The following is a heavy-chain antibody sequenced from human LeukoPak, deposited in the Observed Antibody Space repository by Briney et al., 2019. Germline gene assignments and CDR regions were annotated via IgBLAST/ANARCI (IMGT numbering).Heavy chain of an antibody. CDR2: IIPIFGTA. J-gene: IGHJ2*01. CDR1: GGTFSSYT. D-gene: IGHD3-3*01. V-gene: IGHV1-69*05. CDR3: ASKKPILGFDL. Sequence: SVKVSCKASGGTFSSYTISWVRQAPGQGLEWMGRIIPIFGTANYAQKFQGRVTITTDESTSTAYMELSSLRSEDTAVYYCASKKPILGFDLWGRGTLVTVSS.